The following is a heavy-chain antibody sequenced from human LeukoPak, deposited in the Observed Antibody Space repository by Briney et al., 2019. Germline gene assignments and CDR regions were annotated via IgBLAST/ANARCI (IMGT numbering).Heavy chain of an antibody. J-gene: IGHJ4*02. CDR1: GFTFSSYG. Sequence: GGSLRLSCAASGFTFSSYGMHWVRQAPGKGLEWVAFIRYDGSNKYYADTVKGRFTISRDNSKNTLYLQMNSLGAEETDVYYCANPHLVRWGQGTLVTVSS. CDR3: ANPHLVR. V-gene: IGHV3-30*02. D-gene: IGHD2-21*01. CDR2: IRYDGSNK.